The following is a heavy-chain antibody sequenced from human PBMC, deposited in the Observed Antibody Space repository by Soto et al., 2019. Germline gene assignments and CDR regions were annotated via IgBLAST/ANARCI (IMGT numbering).Heavy chain of an antibody. CDR1: GFTFSSYA. CDR2: ISGSGGST. CDR3: AKDFSGTYGSGSYYIDFDY. D-gene: IGHD3-10*01. Sequence: GGSLRLSCAASGFTFSSYAMSWVRQAPGKGLEWVSAISGSGGSTYYADSVKGRFTISRDNSKNTLYLQMNSLRAEDTAVYYCAKDFSGTYGSGSYYIDFDYWGQGTLVTVSS. J-gene: IGHJ4*02. V-gene: IGHV3-23*01.